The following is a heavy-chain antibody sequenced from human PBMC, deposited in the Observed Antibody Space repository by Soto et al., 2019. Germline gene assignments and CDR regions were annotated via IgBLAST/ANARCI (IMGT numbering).Heavy chain of an antibody. V-gene: IGHV1-69*12. D-gene: IGHD2-15*01. CDR2: IIPIFGTA. CDR3: ARSSYCSGGSCPYYYYYGMDV. CDR1: GGTFSSYA. J-gene: IGHJ6*02. Sequence: QVQLVQSGAEVKKPGSSVKVSCKASGGTFSSYAISWVRQAPGQGLEWMGGIIPIFGTANYAQKFQGRATITADEATSTAYMELSSLRSEDTAVYYCARSSYCSGGSCPYYYYYGMDVWGQGTTVTVSS.